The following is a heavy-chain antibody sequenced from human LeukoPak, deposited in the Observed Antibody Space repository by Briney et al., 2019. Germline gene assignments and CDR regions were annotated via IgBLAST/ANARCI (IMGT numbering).Heavy chain of an antibody. CDR3: ARHSYGTFDY. J-gene: IGHJ4*02. CDR2: IYYSGNT. D-gene: IGHD5-18*01. CDR1: SXY. V-gene: IGHV4-39*01. Sequence: SXYWGWIRQPPGKGLEWIGSIYYSGNTYYNPSLKSRVTLSIDTSKNQFSLRLSSVTAADTAVYYCARHSYGTFDYWGQGTLVTVSS.